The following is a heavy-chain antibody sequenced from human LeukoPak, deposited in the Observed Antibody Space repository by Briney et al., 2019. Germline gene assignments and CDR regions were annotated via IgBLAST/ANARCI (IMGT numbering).Heavy chain of an antibody. CDR1: GYTFTSYD. CDR2: MNPNSGNT. D-gene: IGHD3-10*01. Sequence: GASVKVSCKASGYTFTSYDINWVRQATGQGLEWMGWMNPNSGNTGCAQKFQGRVTITRNTSVSTAYMELSSLRSEDTAVYYCAREGVVRGVIYAFDIWGQGTMVTVSS. CDR3: AREGVVRGVIYAFDI. J-gene: IGHJ3*02. V-gene: IGHV1-8*03.